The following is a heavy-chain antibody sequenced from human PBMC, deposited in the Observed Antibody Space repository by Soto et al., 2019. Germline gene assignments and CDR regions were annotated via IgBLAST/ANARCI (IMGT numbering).Heavy chain of an antibody. CDR1: GGSISSYY. CDR3: ARGYCSGGSCYYDGFDI. Sequence: PSETLSLTCTVSGGSISSYYWSWIRQPAGKGLEWIGRIYSSGTTNYNPSLKSRVTMSVDTSKNQFSLNLNFVAAADTAVYYCARGYCSGGSCYYDGFDIWGQGTMVTVSS. CDR2: IYSSGTT. D-gene: IGHD2-15*01. V-gene: IGHV4-4*07. J-gene: IGHJ3*02.